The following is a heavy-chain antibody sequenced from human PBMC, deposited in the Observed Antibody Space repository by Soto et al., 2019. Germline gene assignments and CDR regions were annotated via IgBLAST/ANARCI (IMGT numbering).Heavy chain of an antibody. D-gene: IGHD6-6*01. CDR2: ISSSSSYI. CDR1: GFTFSSYS. CDR3: ARDLYSSSFYYYYGMDV. Sequence: EVQLVESGGGLVKPGGSLRLSCAASGFTFSSYSMNWVRQAPGKGLEWVSSISSSSSYIYYADSVKGRFTISRDNAMNSLYLQMNSLRAEDTAVYYCARDLYSSSFYYYYGMDVWGQGTTVTVSS. J-gene: IGHJ6*02. V-gene: IGHV3-21*01.